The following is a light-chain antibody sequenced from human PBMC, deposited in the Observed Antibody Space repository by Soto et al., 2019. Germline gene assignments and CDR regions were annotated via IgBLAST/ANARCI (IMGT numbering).Light chain of an antibody. V-gene: IGLV2-8*01. CDR3: SSFEASNNLL. J-gene: IGLJ2*01. Sequence: QSVLTQPPSASGTPGQSVTISCTGTSSDVGGYNYVSWYQQHPGKAPKLMIYEVSKRPSGVPDRFSGSKSGNTASLTVSGLQVEDEADYYCSSFEASNNLLFGGGTKLTVL. CDR1: SSDVGGYNY. CDR2: EVS.